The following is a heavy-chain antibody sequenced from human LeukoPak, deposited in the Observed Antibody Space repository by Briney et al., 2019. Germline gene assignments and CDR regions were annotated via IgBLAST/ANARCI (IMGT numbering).Heavy chain of an antibody. J-gene: IGHJ1*01. V-gene: IGHV1-8*02. CDR3: ARGFLRGVTELEYFQH. CDR2: MNPNSGNT. D-gene: IGHD3-10*01. Sequence: ASVKVSCKASGGTFSSYAINWVRQATGQGLEWMGWMNPNSGNTGYAQKFQGRVTMTRNTSISTAYMELSSLRSEDTAVYYCARGFLRGVTELEYFQHWGQGTLVTVSS. CDR1: GGTFSSYA.